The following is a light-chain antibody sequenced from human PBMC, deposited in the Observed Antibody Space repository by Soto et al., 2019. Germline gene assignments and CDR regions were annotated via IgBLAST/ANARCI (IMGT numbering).Light chain of an antibody. CDR1: QSVGRW. CDR3: QQYETYAT. J-gene: IGKJ1*01. Sequence: IQMTQSPATLPASVGDSVTITCRASQSVGRWLAWYQQKPGKAPQVLIYKASDLKSGVPSRFSGSGSGTEFTLTISGLQPDESATYYCQQYETYATFGQGTKVDIK. V-gene: IGKV1-5*03. CDR2: KAS.